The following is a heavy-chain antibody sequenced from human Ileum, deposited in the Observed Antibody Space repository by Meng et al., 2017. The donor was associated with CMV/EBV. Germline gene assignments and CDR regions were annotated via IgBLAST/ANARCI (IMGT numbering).Heavy chain of an antibody. CDR1: GFTFSSYS. Sequence: GGSLRLSCAASGFTFSSYSMNWVRQAPGKGLEWVSSISSSSSYIYYADSVKGRFTISRDNAKNSLYLQMNSLRAEDTAVYYCARDLYYDFWSGSPSSDYWGQGTRVTVSS. CDR2: ISSSSSYI. CDR3: ARDLYYDFWSGSPSSDY. J-gene: IGHJ4*02. V-gene: IGHV3-21*01. D-gene: IGHD3-3*01.